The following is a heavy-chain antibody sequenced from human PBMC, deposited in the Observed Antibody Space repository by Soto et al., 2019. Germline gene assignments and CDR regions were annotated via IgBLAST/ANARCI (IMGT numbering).Heavy chain of an antibody. CDR2: IYYSGST. J-gene: IGHJ6*03. Sequence: SETLSLTCTVSGGSISSYYWSWIRQPPGKGLEWIGYIYYSGSTNYNPSLKSRVTISVDTSKNQFSLKLSSVTAADTAVYYCAREAGGYDSYMDVWGKGTTVTVSS. CDR1: GGSISSYY. D-gene: IGHD5-12*01. CDR3: AREAGGYDSYMDV. V-gene: IGHV4-59*01.